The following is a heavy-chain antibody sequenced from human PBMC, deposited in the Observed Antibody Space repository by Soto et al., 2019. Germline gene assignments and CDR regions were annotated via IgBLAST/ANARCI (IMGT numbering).Heavy chain of an antibody. D-gene: IGHD2-15*01. CDR2: IYPGDSDT. Sequence: GESLKISCKGSGYSFTSYWIGWVRQMPGKGLEWMGIIYPGDSDTGYSPSFQGQVTISADKSISTAYLQWSSLKASDTAMYYCARYGVVAATRDNWFDPWGQGTLVTVSS. CDR3: ARYGVVAATRDNWFDP. CDR1: GYSFTSYW. J-gene: IGHJ5*02. V-gene: IGHV5-51*01.